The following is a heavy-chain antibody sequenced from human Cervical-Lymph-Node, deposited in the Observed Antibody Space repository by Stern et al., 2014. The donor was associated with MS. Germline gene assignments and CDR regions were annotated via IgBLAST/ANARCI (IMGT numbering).Heavy chain of an antibody. CDR3: TTYTWGYFVY. Sequence: VQLVESVGGLVKPGGSLRLSCAASGFTFSNAWMSWVRQAPGKGLECVGRIKSKTDGGTTDYAAPVKGRFSISRDDSKNTVYLQMNSLKTEDTAVYYCTTYTWGYFVYWGQGTLVTVSS. V-gene: IGHV3-15*01. CDR2: IKSKTDGGTT. J-gene: IGHJ4*02. CDR1: GFTFSNAW. D-gene: IGHD3-22*01.